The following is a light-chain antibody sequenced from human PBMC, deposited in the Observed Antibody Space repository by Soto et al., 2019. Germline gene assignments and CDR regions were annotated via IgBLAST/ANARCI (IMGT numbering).Light chain of an antibody. J-gene: IGKJ1*01. Sequence: IQMTQSPSTLSASVGDTVTITCRASESIYSWLAWYKQIPGKAPQLLIYKTSTLQGGVPSRFSDSGSGAEYTLTISSLQPDDFATYYCQEYNTNSRTFGQGTRVENK. CDR2: KTS. CDR3: QEYNTNSRT. V-gene: IGKV1-5*03. CDR1: ESIYSW.